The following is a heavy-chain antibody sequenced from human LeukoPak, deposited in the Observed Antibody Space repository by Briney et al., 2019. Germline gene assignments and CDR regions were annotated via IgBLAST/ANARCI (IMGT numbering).Heavy chain of an antibody. D-gene: IGHD2-15*01. Sequence: GGSLRLSCAASGFTFSSYAMHWVRQAPGKGLEWVAVISYDGSNKYYADSVKGRFTISRDNSKNTLYLQMNSLGAEDTAVYYCARGTVYCSGGSCYRKDWFDPWGQGTLVTVSS. CDR3: ARGTVYCSGGSCYRKDWFDP. CDR1: GFTFSSYA. J-gene: IGHJ5*02. V-gene: IGHV3-30*04. CDR2: ISYDGSNK.